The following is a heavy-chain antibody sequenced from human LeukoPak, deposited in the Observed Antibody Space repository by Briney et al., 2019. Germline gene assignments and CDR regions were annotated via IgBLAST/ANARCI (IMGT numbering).Heavy chain of an antibody. CDR1: GGSISSGSYY. Sequence: PSETLSLTCTVSGGSISSGSYYWSWIRQPAGKGLEWIGRIYTSGSTNYNPSLKSRVTISVDTSKNQFSLKLSSVTAADTAVYYCASRKWLRFWDYYYYYMDVWGKGTTVTVSS. D-gene: IGHD5-12*01. CDR2: IYTSGST. V-gene: IGHV4-61*02. CDR3: ASRKWLRFWDYYYYYMDV. J-gene: IGHJ6*03.